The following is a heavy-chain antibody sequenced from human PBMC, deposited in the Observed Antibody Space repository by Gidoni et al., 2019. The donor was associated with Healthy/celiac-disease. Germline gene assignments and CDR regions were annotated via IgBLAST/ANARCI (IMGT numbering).Heavy chain of an antibody. J-gene: IGHJ4*02. CDR2: INPNSGGT. Sequence: QVQLLQSGAEVQQPGASVQVSCKASGYTFTGYHLHWVRQAPGQGLAWMGWINPNSGGTNYAQKFQGWVTMTRDTSISTAYMELSRLRSDDTAVYYCARPTHRGACSGGSCYPFDYWGQGTLVTVSS. CDR1: GYTFTGYH. D-gene: IGHD2-15*01. V-gene: IGHV1-2*04. CDR3: ARPTHRGACSGGSCYPFDY.